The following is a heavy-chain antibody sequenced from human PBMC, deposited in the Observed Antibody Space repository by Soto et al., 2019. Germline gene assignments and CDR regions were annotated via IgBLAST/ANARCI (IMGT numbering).Heavy chain of an antibody. CDR3: AREGRSTMVRGANDY. CDR1: GFTFSSYA. J-gene: IGHJ4*02. CDR2: ISYDGSNK. V-gene: IGHV3-30-3*01. D-gene: IGHD3-10*01. Sequence: QVQLVESGGGVVQPGRSLRLSCAASGFTFSSYAMHWVRQAPGKGLEWVAVISYDGSNKYYADSVKGRFTISRDNSKNTLYLQMNSLRAEDTAVYYCAREGRSTMVRGANDYWGKGTRVTVSS.